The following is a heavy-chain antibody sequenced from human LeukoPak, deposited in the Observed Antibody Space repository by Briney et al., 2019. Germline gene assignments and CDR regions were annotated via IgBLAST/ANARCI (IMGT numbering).Heavy chain of an antibody. Sequence: GASVKVSCKASGYTFTGYYMHWVRQAPGQGLEWMGRINPNSGGTNYAQKFQGRVTMTRDTSISTACMELSRLRSDDTAVYYCARETINYDFWSGYYDYYYYGMDVWGQGTTVTVSS. CDR2: INPNSGGT. CDR3: ARETINYDFWSGYYDYYYYGMDV. CDR1: GYTFTGYY. J-gene: IGHJ6*02. V-gene: IGHV1-2*06. D-gene: IGHD3-3*01.